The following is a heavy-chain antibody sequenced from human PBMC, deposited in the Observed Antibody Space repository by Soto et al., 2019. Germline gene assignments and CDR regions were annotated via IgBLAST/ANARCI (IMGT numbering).Heavy chain of an antibody. J-gene: IGHJ4*02. V-gene: IGHV3-7*03. CDR3: ARARIDY. Sequence: ESGGGLVQPGGSLRLSCAAAGFLFSDYWVTWVRQAPGKGLEWVATISPEGREKYYVDSLKGRFTISRDNAKNSLYLQMISLRAEDTALYYCARARIDYWGRGTLITVSS. CDR1: GFLFSDYW. CDR2: ISPEGREK.